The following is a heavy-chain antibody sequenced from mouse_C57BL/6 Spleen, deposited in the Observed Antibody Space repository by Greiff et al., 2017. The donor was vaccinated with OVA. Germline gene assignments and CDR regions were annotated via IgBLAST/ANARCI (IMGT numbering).Heavy chain of an antibody. CDR1: GFTFSSYA. V-gene: IGHV5-4*01. Sequence: DVHLVESGGGLVKPGGSLKLSCAASGFTFSSYAMSWVRQTPEKRLEWVATISDGGSYTYYPDNVKGRFTISRDNAKNNLYLQMSHLKSEDTAMYYCARDHYYGSSPYYFDYWGQGTTLTVSS. CDR3: ARDHYYGSSPYYFDY. D-gene: IGHD1-1*01. J-gene: IGHJ2*01. CDR2: ISDGGSYT.